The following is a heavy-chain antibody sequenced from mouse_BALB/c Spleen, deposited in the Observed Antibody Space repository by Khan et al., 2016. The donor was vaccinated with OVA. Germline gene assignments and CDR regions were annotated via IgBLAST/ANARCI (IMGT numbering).Heavy chain of an antibody. J-gene: IGHJ4*01. V-gene: IGHV2-6-1*01. CDR2: IWSDGST. CDR3: ARQPYYHYNIMDY. Sequence: QVQLKESGPGLVAPSQSLSITCTISGFSLTNYGVHWVRQPPGKGLEWLVVIWSDGSTTYNSALKSRLTISTDNSTSQVFLKMNSRQTDDTDMYFCARQPYYHYNIMDYWGQGTSVTVSS. D-gene: IGHD2-10*01. CDR1: GFSLTNYG.